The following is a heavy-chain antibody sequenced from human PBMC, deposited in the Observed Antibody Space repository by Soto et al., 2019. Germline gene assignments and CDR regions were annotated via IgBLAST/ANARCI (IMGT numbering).Heavy chain of an antibody. CDR1: GFTLSDYY. CDR2: ISSSGSTI. V-gene: IGHV3-11*01. CDR3: ARAGSSSWYWFDP. J-gene: IGHJ5*02. Sequence: PGGSLRLSCAASGFTLSDYYMSWIRQAPGKGLEWVSYISSSGSTIYYADSVKGRFTISRDNAKNSLYLQMNSLRAEDTAVYYCARAGSSSWYWFDPWGQGTLVTVSS. D-gene: IGHD6-13*01.